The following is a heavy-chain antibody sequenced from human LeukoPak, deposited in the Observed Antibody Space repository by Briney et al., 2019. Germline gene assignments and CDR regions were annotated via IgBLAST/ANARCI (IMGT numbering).Heavy chain of an antibody. Sequence: GGSLRLSCAASGFTFSSYWMSWVRQAPGKGLEWVANIKQDGSEKYYVDSVKGRFTISRDNAKDSLYLQMNSLRAEDTAVYYCARAITVTTDVSYYYYYYMDVWGKGTTVTVSS. V-gene: IGHV3-7*01. CDR3: ARAITVTTDVSYYYYYYMDV. J-gene: IGHJ6*03. CDR1: GFTFSSYW. CDR2: IKQDGSEK. D-gene: IGHD4-17*01.